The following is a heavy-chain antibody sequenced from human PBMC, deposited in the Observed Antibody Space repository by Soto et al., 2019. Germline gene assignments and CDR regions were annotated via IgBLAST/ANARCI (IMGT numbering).Heavy chain of an antibody. CDR1: GYTFTSYG. V-gene: IGHV1-18*01. CDR3: AKDWYPSDSSGTGAFDI. Sequence: ASVKVSCKASGYTFTSYGISWVRQAPGQGLEWMGWISAYNGNTNYAQKLQGRVTMTTDTSTSTAYMELRSLRSDDTAVYYCAKDWYPSDSSGTGAFDIWGQGTMVTVSS. J-gene: IGHJ3*02. CDR2: ISAYNGNT. D-gene: IGHD6-19*01.